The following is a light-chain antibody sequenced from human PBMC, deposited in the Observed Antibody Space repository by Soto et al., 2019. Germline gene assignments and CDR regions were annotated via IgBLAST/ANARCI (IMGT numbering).Light chain of an antibody. Sequence: QSVLTQPPSVSGAPGQRVTISCTGSSSNIGAGYDVHWYQQLPGTAPKLLIYGNSNRPSGVPDRFSGSKSGTSASLAITGRQAEDEADYYCQSSDSSLSAGVFGGGTKLTVL. CDR3: QSSDSSLSAGV. CDR2: GNS. CDR1: SSNIGAGYD. V-gene: IGLV1-40*01. J-gene: IGLJ3*02.